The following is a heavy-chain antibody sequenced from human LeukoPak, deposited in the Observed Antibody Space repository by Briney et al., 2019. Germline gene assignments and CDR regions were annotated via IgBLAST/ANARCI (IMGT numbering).Heavy chain of an antibody. D-gene: IGHD6-13*01. CDR2: INAGNGST. J-gene: IGHJ4*02. CDR1: GYAFTSYA. Sequence: ASVKVSCKASGYAFTSYAMHWVRQAPGQRLEWMGWINAGNGSTKYSQKFQGRVTITRDTSAGTAYMELSSLRSEDTAVYYCARISGGIAAAPYYFDYWGQGTLVTVSS. CDR3: ARISGGIAAAPYYFDY. V-gene: IGHV1-3*01.